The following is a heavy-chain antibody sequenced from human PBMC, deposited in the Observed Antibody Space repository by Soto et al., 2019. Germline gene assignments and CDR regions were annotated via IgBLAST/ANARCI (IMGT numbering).Heavy chain of an antibody. CDR2: ISSSSSTI. V-gene: IGHV3-48*02. J-gene: IGHJ6*02. Sequence: EVQLVESVGGLVQPGGSLRLSCAASGFTFSSYSMNWVRQAPGKGLEWVSYISSSSSTIYYADSVKGRFTISRDNAKNSLYLQMNSLRDEDTAVYYCARDVGSGWTYYYYYGMDVWGQGTTVTVSS. CDR3: ARDVGSGWTYYYYYGMDV. D-gene: IGHD6-19*01. CDR1: GFTFSSYS.